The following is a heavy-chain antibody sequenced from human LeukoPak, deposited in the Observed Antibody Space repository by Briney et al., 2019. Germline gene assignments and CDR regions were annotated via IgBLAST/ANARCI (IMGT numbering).Heavy chain of an antibody. D-gene: IGHD3-10*01. V-gene: IGHV5-51*01. CDR1: GNIFTRSW. CDR3: ARSDLWFGDV. J-gene: IGHJ4*02. Sequence: GESLKIACQVSGNIFTRSWIAWVRQMRGKGLEWMGIIYPGDSDTKYSPSFQGQVTISADKSTSTAHLQWNSLKAPDTAMYYCARSDLWFGDVWGQGTLVTVSS. CDR2: IYPGDSDT.